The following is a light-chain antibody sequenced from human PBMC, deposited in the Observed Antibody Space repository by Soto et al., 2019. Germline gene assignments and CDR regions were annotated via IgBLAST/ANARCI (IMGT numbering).Light chain of an antibody. CDR1: QSVLYSSYSGSS. Sequence: DIVMTQSPDSLAVSLGERATINCKSSQSVLYSSYSGSSLAWYQQKPGHPPKLLIHWASTRESGVPARFSGSGSGTDFTLTISSLQAEDVAVYYCQQYYSTPHTFGQGTKLEI. CDR3: QQYYSTPHT. V-gene: IGKV4-1*01. J-gene: IGKJ2*01. CDR2: WAS.